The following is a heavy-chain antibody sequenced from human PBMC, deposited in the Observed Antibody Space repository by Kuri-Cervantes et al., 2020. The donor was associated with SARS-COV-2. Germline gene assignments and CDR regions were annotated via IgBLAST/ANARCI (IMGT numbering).Heavy chain of an antibody. D-gene: IGHD1-26*01. CDR1: GGSISSSSYY. CDR3: ASIEWELLSYFDY. CDR2: TYYSGST. Sequence: SETLSLTCTVSGGSISSSSYYWGWIRQPPGKGLEWIGSTYYSGSTYYNPSLKSRVTISVDTSKNQFSLKLSSVTAADTAVYYCASIEWELLSYFDYWGQGTLVTVSS. V-gene: IGHV4-39*01. J-gene: IGHJ4*02.